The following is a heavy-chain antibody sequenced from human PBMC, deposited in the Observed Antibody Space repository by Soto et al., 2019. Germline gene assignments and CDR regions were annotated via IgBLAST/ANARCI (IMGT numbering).Heavy chain of an antibody. CDR2: IYYSGST. V-gene: IGHV4-59*01. J-gene: IGHJ4*02. Sequence: SETLSLTCTVSGGSISSYYWSWIRQPPGKGLEWIGYIYYSGSTNYNPSLKSRVTISVDTSKNQFSLKLSSVTAADTAVYYCARAPRGDYGYPSYFDYWGQGTLVTVSS. CDR1: GGSISSYY. D-gene: IGHD3-10*01. CDR3: ARAPRGDYGYPSYFDY.